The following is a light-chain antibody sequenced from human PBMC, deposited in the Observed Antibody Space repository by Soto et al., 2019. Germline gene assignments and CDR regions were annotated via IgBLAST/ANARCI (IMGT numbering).Light chain of an antibody. CDR2: LNSDGSH. CDR1: SGHSSYA. Sequence: QPVLTQSPSASASLGASVKLTCTLSSGHSSYAIAWHQQQPEKGPRYLMKLNSDGSHSKGDGIPDRFSGSSSGAERYLTSSSLQSEDEADYYCQTWGTGIYVVFGGGTKVTVL. J-gene: IGLJ2*01. CDR3: QTWGTGIYVV. V-gene: IGLV4-69*01.